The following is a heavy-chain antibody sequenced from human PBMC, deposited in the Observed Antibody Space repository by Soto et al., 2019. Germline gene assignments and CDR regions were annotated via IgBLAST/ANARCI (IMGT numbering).Heavy chain of an antibody. D-gene: IGHD1-7*01. J-gene: IGHJ6*03. V-gene: IGHV3-53*04. CDR3: ARVFRDNWNYNYYYYMDV. CDR1: GFTVSGNY. Sequence: EVQLVESGGGLVQPGGSLRLSCAASGFTVSGNYMTWVRQAPGKGLEWVSVIHNDGSTYYADSVKGRFTISRLNSRNTLYLQRNSLRAEDTAVYYCARVFRDNWNYNYYYYMDVWGKGTTVTVSS. CDR2: IHNDGST.